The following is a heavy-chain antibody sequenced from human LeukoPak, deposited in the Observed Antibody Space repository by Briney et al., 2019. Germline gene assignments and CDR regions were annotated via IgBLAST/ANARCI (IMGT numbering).Heavy chain of an antibody. V-gene: IGHV3-33*01. J-gene: IGHJ4*02. Sequence: GRPLRLSCAPSGFTFSGYGMHWVRQAPGKGLEWVAVIWNDGSNQYYADSVKGRFTISRDNSKNTLYLQMDSLRVEDTAVYYCGREVGGRWRESGELGYFDYWGQGTLVTVS. CDR3: GREVGGRWRESGELGYFDY. CDR2: IWNDGSNQ. CDR1: GFTFSGYG. D-gene: IGHD5-24*01.